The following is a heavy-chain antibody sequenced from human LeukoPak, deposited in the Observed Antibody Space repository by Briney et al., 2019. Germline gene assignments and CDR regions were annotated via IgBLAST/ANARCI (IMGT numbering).Heavy chain of an antibody. CDR3: AKDVGSADY. CDR1: GFTFDDYA. D-gene: IGHD3-10*01. CDR2: ISWNSGSI. Sequence: PGGSLRLSCAASGFTFDDYAMHWVRHAPGKGLEWGSGISWNSGSIGYADSVKGRFTISRDNAKHSLYLQMNSLRAEDTAVYYCAKDVGSADYWGQGTLVTVSS. V-gene: IGHV3-9*01. J-gene: IGHJ4*02.